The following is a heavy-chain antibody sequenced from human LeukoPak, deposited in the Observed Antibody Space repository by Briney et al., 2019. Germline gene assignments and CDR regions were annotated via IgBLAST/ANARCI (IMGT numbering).Heavy chain of an antibody. J-gene: IGHJ3*01. Sequence: GGSLRLSCAASGLSLSSYAMHWVRQAPGKGLEYVSAMSSDGGTTYYANSVKGRFTISRDNSKNTLYLQMGSLRAEDMALYYCTRSCTSTRCFAAFDFWGQGTMVTVSS. CDR2: MSSDGGTT. CDR3: TRSCTSTRCFAAFDF. D-gene: IGHD2-2*01. V-gene: IGHV3-64*01. CDR1: GLSLSSYA.